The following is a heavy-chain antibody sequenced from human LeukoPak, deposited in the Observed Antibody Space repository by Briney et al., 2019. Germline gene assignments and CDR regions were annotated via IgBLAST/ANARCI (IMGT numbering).Heavy chain of an antibody. Sequence: PSETLSPTCTVSGGSISSGDYYWSWIRQPPGKGLEWIGYIYYSGNTYYNPSLNSRVTISINTSKNQFSLNLSSVTAADTAVYYCARGGLRFGFDSWGQGTPVTV. CDR2: IYYSGNT. CDR3: ARGGLRFGFDS. D-gene: IGHD3-3*01. V-gene: IGHV4-30-4*08. J-gene: IGHJ5*01. CDR1: GGSISSGDYY.